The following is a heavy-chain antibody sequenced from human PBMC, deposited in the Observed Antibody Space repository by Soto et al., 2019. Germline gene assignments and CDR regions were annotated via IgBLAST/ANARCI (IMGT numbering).Heavy chain of an antibody. CDR1: GFSFSNFA. J-gene: IGHJ3*02. D-gene: IGHD4-17*01. CDR3: APSSKTTGATGAFDI. Sequence: EVQLLESGGGLVQPGGSLRLSCVASGFSFSNFAMTWVRQTPGKGLEWVSAISDSGDNTYYADSVKGRFTISRDNSKTTMYLQMNSLSGEDTAVYYCAPSSKTTGATGAFDIWGRGTMVTVSS. V-gene: IGHV3-23*01. CDR2: ISDSGDNT.